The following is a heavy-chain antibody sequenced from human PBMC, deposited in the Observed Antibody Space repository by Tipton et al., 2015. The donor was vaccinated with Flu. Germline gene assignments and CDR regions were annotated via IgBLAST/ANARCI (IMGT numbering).Heavy chain of an antibody. Sequence: LSLTCAASGFTFSSYWMHWVRQAPGKGLVWVSRINNDGSSTSYADSVKGRFTISRDNAKNTLYLQMNSLRAEDTAVYYCAKGGISHFDYWGQGTLVTVSS. J-gene: IGHJ4*02. CDR1: GFTFSSYW. D-gene: IGHD3-16*01. V-gene: IGHV3-74*01. CDR3: AKGGISHFDY. CDR2: INNDGSST.